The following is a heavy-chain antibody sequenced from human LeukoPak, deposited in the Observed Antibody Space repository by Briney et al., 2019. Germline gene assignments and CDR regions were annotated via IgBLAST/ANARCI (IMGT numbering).Heavy chain of an antibody. CDR3: TTGITMVRGVIHLIDY. D-gene: IGHD3-10*01. J-gene: IGHJ4*02. CDR2: IKSKTDGGTT. CDR1: GFTFSNAW. V-gene: IGHV3-15*01. Sequence: GGSLRLSCAASGFTFSNAWMSWVRQAPGKGLEWVARIKSKTDGGTTDYAAPVKGRFTISRDDSKNTLYLQMNSLKTEDTAVYYCTTGITMVRGVIHLIDYWGQGTLVTVSS.